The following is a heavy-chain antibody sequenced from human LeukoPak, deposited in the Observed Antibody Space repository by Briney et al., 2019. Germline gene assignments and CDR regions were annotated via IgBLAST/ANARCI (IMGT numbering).Heavy chain of an antibody. D-gene: IGHD3-3*01. CDR2: IHYSGST. V-gene: IGHV4-59*11. CDR3: ARGYAFWSGYAGSTFDI. J-gene: IGHJ3*02. CDR1: GGSLSGHY. Sequence: SETPSLTSAVPGGSLSGHYWSCLRHPPGNELEWIGYIHYSGSTNYNPPVRSRVTISVDSSKKQFSPKLSSVTAADTAVYYCARGYAFWSGYAGSTFDIWGQGTMVTVSS.